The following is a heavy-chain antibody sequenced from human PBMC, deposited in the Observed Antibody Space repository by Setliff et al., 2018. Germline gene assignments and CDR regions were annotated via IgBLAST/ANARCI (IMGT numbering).Heavy chain of an antibody. V-gene: IGHV4-39*07. D-gene: IGHD2-8*01. Sequence: SETLSLTCTVSGGSISSSSHYWGWIRQPPGKGLEWIGSIYYTGSTYYNPSLASRVTISVDTSKNQFSLKLDSVTAADTAVYYCARDPVDGHGHFDYWGQGTLVTVSS. CDR3: ARDPVDGHGHFDY. J-gene: IGHJ4*02. CDR2: IYYTGST. CDR1: GGSISSSSHY.